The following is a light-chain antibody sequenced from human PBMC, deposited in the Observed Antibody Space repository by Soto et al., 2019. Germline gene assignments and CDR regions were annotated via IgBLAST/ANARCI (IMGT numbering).Light chain of an antibody. CDR3: SSYAGSNNFVV. Sequence: QSALTQPPSASESPGQSVTISCTGTSSDVGDYNYVSWYQHHPGKAPKLMIYEVSKRPSGVPDRFSGSKSGNTASLTVSGLQADDEADYYCSSYAGSNNFVVFGGGTKVTVL. CDR2: EVS. V-gene: IGLV2-8*01. CDR1: SSDVGDYNY. J-gene: IGLJ2*01.